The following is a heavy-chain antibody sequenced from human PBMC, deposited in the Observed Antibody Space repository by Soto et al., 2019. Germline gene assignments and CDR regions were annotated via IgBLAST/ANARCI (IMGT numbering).Heavy chain of an antibody. Sequence: GGSLRLSCAASGFTFSSYWMSWVRQAPGKGLEWVANIKQDGSEKYYVDSVKGRFTISRDNAKNSLYLQMNSLRAEDTAVYYCARDKENGYSYTVNYYYYYGMDVWGQGTTVTAP. D-gene: IGHD5-18*01. CDR2: IKQDGSEK. J-gene: IGHJ6*02. CDR3: ARDKENGYSYTVNYYYYYGMDV. CDR1: GFTFSSYW. V-gene: IGHV3-7*03.